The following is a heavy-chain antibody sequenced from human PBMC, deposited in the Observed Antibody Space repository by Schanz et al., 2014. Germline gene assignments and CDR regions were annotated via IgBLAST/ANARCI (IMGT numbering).Heavy chain of an antibody. CDR3: ARDRRLQRQSGWDY. J-gene: IGHJ4*02. V-gene: IGHV1-69*10. Sequence: QAQLMQSGPELKRPGASVKVSCTASGYTLKNYGISWVRQAPGLGLEWMGWIIPSLGLAKYEQKFQDKVTITADTSTTTAYMELRSLRSDDTAVYYCARDRRLQRQSGWDYWGQGTLVTVSS. CDR1: GYTLKNYG. CDR2: IIPSLGLA. D-gene: IGHD3-10*01.